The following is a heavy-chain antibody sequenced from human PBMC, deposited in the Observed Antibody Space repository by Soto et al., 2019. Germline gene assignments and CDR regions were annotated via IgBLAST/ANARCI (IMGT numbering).Heavy chain of an antibody. Sequence: QVPLQESGPGLVKPSETLSLTCTVSGDSMSPFYWNWIRQSPGKGLEWIGYIYYSGNTNYNPSLKSRVAISVDTSKNQFYLKLSSVTAADTAVYYCARGVYDYSSGYYAGSGLDVWGQGTTVTVSS. V-gene: IGHV4-59*13. CDR3: ARGVYDYSSGYYAGSGLDV. CDR1: GDSMSPFY. CDR2: IYYSGNT. J-gene: IGHJ6*02. D-gene: IGHD3-3*01.